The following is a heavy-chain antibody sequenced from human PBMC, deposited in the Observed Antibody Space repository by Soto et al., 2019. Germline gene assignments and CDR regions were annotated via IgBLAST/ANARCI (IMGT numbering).Heavy chain of an antibody. V-gene: IGHV3-33*01. CDR1: GFTFSSYG. CDR3: ARVRGDGGVTTERGTYYYYYGMDG. Sequence: PGGSLRLSCAASGFTFSSYGMHWVRQAPGKGLEWVAVIWYDGSNKYYADSVKGRFTISRDNSKNTLYLQMNSLRAEDTAVYYCARVRGDGGVTTERGTYYYYYGMDGWGPGTTVTVSS. D-gene: IGHD4-4*01. CDR2: IWYDGSNK. J-gene: IGHJ6*02.